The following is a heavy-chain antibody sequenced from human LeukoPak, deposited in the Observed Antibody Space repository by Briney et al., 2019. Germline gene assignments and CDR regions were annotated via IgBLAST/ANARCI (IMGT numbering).Heavy chain of an antibody. CDR3: ASGIHSWFDP. Sequence: ASVKVSCKASGYTFTSYGISWVRQAPGQGLEWMGWINPNSGGTNYAQKFQGRVTMTRDTSISTAYMELSRLRSDDTAVYYCASGIHSWFDPWGQGTLVTVSS. J-gene: IGHJ5*02. CDR1: GYTFTSYG. CDR2: INPNSGGT. V-gene: IGHV1-2*02. D-gene: IGHD1-14*01.